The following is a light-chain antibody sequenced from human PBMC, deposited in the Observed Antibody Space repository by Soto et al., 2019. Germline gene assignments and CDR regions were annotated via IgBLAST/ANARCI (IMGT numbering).Light chain of an antibody. J-gene: IGKJ1*01. V-gene: IGKV3-20*01. CDR1: QTVDSSY. CDR2: GAS. Sequence: EIVLTQSPATLSLSPGERATLSCRASQTVDSSYLAWYQQKPGQAPRLLIYGASSRATGIPDRFSGSGSGTDFTLTISRLEPEDIAVYYCQQYSNSPLTFGQGTKVEIK. CDR3: QQYSNSPLT.